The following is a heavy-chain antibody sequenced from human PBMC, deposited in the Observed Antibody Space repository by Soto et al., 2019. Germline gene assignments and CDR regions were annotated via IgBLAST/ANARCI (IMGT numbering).Heavy chain of an antibody. Sequence: VKVSCKASGYTFIDYFIQWMRQAPGQGLEWKGWINPSSGETTYAQKVQGRATMTRAPSISTAYMDPITPRSADTAIHYRATSLKRRDLDYWGQGTPVTVSS. CDR2: INPSSGET. CDR1: GYTFIDYF. J-gene: IGHJ4*02. V-gene: IGHV1-2*02. CDR3: ATSLKRRDLDY.